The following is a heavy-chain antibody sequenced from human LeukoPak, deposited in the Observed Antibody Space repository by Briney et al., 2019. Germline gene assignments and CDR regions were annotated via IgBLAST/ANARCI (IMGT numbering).Heavy chain of an antibody. CDR3: ARVVGSYCFDY. J-gene: IGHJ4*02. CDR1: GGSISSYY. Sequence: SETVSLTCTDSGGSISSYYWSWIRQPPGKGLEWIGYIYYSGSTNYNPSLKSRVTISVDTSENQFSLKLSSVTAADTAVYYCARVVGSYCFDYWGQGTLVTVSS. D-gene: IGHD1-26*01. V-gene: IGHV4-59*01. CDR2: IYYSGST.